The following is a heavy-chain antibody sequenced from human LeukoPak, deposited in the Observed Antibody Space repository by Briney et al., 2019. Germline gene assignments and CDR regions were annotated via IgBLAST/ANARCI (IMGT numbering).Heavy chain of an antibody. Sequence: SETLSLTCTVSGGSISRDSYYWSWIRQPAGKGLEWIGRIYTSGSTNYNPSLKSRVTMSVDTSKNQFSLKLSSVTAADTAVYYCARELFPYYSGYWGQGTLVTVSS. CDR2: IYTSGST. CDR3: ARELFPYYSGY. CDR1: GGSISRDSYY. J-gene: IGHJ4*02. V-gene: IGHV4-61*02. D-gene: IGHD3-10*01.